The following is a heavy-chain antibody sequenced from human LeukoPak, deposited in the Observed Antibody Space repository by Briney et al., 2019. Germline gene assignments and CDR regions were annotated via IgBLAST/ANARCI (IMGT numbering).Heavy chain of an antibody. CDR2: MNPNSGNT. CDR1: GYTFTSYD. D-gene: IGHD6-19*01. J-gene: IGHJ4*02. V-gene: IGHV1-8*01. Sequence: ASVKVSCKASGYTFTSYDINWVRQATGQGLEWMGWMNPNSGNTGYAQKFQGRATTTRSTSISTAYMELSSLRSEDTAVYYCATLTSGGWYLLNYWGQGTLVTVSS. CDR3: ATLTSGGWYLLNY.